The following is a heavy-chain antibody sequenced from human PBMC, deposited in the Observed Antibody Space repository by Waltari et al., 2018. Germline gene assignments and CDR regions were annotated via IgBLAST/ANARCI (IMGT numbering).Heavy chain of an antibody. CDR2: VSYTGSRT. D-gene: IGHD2-21*02. V-gene: IGHV3-23*01. CDR3: AKDTSSVVSAMDWFDP. Sequence: EVQLLESGGGLVQPGGSLRLACAASGFTFNNYAMHWVRQAPGKGLEWVSSVSYTGSRTYYADSVKGRFTISRDNSKNTLYLQMNSLRDGDTAVYYCAKDTSSVVSAMDWFDPWGQGTLVTVSS. CDR1: GFTFNNYA. J-gene: IGHJ5*02.